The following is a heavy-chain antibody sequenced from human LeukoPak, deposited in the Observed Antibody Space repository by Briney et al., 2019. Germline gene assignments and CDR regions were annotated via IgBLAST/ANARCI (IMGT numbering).Heavy chain of an antibody. D-gene: IGHD6-19*01. CDR2: IPYDGSNK. CDR3: AKDRPGYSSGWALDY. J-gene: IGHJ4*02. Sequence: GGSLRLSCAASGFTFSTYGMHWARQAPGKGLEWVAFIPYDGSNKYYADSMKGRFTISRDKSKNTLYLQMDSLRGEDTAVYYCAKDRPGYSSGWALDYWGQGTLVTVSS. CDR1: GFTFSTYG. V-gene: IGHV3-30*02.